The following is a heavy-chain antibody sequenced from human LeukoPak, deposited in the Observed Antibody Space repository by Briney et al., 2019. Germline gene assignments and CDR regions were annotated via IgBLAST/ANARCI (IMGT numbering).Heavy chain of an antibody. CDR2: VYYSGST. V-gene: IGHV4-39*07. Sequence: PSETLSLTCTVSGDSMDTKVYYWGWIRHAPGKGLEWIGTVYYSGSTDYNPSLKSRVTISGDTSKNQFSLYLSSVTAADTALYYCARAKYYDFSSGYTTYYFDSWGQGALVTVSS. CDR1: GDSMDTKVYY. D-gene: IGHD3-3*01. J-gene: IGHJ4*02. CDR3: ARAKYYDFSSGYTTYYFDS.